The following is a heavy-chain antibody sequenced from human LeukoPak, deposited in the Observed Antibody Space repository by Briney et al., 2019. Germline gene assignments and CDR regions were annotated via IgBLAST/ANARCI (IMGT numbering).Heavy chain of an antibody. CDR1: GFTFSSYA. V-gene: IGHV3-23*01. CDR2: ISGSGGST. J-gene: IGHJ3*02. CDR3: ARDQYSYGLKDAFDI. Sequence: PGGSLRLSCAASGFTFSSYAMSWVRQAPGKGLEWVSAISGSGGSTYYADSVKGRFTISRDNSKNTLYLQMNSLRAEDTAVYYCARDQYSYGLKDAFDIWGQGTMVTVSS. D-gene: IGHD5-18*01.